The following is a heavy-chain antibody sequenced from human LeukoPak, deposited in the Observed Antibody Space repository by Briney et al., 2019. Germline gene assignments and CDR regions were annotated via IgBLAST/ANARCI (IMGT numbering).Heavy chain of an antibody. CDR1: GFTFSSYW. V-gene: IGHV3-7*01. D-gene: IGHD3-3*01. J-gene: IGHJ4*02. Sequence: GGSLRLSCAASGFTFSSYWLSWVRQAPGKGLGWVANIKHDGSEKYYMDSVKGRFTISRDNAKNSLYLQMNSLRVEDTAVYYCARDSSIFGVFWGQGTLVTVSS. CDR2: IKHDGSEK. CDR3: ARDSSIFGVF.